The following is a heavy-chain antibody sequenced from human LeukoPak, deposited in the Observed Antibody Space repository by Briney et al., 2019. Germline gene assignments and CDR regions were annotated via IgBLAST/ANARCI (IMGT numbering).Heavy chain of an antibody. J-gene: IGHJ3*01. Sequence: PGGSLRLSCATSGFTFNRFGMHWVRQAPGKGLEWVAIIWYDGSKKYYADSVKGRFTISRDNSKNTLYLQMNSLRVEDTAVYYCARSHPRTSVFDFGGQGTMVTLSS. V-gene: IGHV3-33*01. CDR1: GFTFNRFG. CDR3: ARSHPRTSVFDF. D-gene: IGHD5/OR15-5a*01. CDR2: IWYDGSKK.